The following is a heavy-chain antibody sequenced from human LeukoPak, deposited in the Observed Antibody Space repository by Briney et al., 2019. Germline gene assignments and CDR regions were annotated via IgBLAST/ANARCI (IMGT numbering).Heavy chain of an antibody. D-gene: IGHD6-13*01. V-gene: IGHV1-18*01. J-gene: IGHJ4*02. CDR1: GYTFTSYG. Sequence: ASVKVSCKASGYTFTSYGISWVRPAPGQGLEWMGWISAYNGNTNYAQKLQGRVTMTTDTSTSTAYMELRSLRSDDTAVYYCARDYRIAAAGTLGLGYWGQGTLVTVSS. CDR2: ISAYNGNT. CDR3: ARDYRIAAAGTLGLGY.